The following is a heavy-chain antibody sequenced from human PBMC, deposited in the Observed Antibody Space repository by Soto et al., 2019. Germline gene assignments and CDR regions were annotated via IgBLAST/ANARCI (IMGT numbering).Heavy chain of an antibody. D-gene: IGHD5-12*01. CDR3: AKGDNLGPKTGYAFDP. V-gene: IGHV6-1*01. Sequence: PSQTLSLTCVISGDSASSNTASWNWIRQSPSRGLEWLGRTYFRSKWYNDYAVSVKSRIVINPDTSNNQFSLQLNSVTPEDTAVYFCAKGDNLGPKTGYAFDPWGQGIMVTSPQ. CDR2: TYFRSKWYN. CDR1: GDSASSNTAS. J-gene: IGHJ5*02.